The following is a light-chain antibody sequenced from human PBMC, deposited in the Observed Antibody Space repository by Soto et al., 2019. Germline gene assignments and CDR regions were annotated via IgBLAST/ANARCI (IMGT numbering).Light chain of an antibody. CDR3: MQALQTQLT. CDR1: QSLLHSNGYNY. V-gene: IGKV2-28*01. CDR2: LGS. Sequence: DILTTHSPLSLPVTPGEPASISCRSSQSLLHSNGYNYLDWYLQKPGQSPQLLIYLGSNRASGVPDRFSGSGSGKDFTLKISRVEAEDVGVYYCMQALQTQLTFGEGTKG. J-gene: IGKJ4*01.